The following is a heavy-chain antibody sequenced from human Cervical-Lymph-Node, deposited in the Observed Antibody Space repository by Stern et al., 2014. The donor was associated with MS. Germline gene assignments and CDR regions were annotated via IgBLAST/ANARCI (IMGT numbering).Heavy chain of an antibody. CDR2: INPNSGDT. CDR1: GYTFSGYY. J-gene: IGHJ3*02. D-gene: IGHD4-23*01. CDR3: AKAGRWRAADT. V-gene: IGHV1-2*04. Sequence: VQLVESGAEVKKPGASVKVSCKASGYTFSGYYIHWVRQAPGQGLEWMGWINPNSGDTKYAQKFQGWVTMTRDTSISTAYMELSRLKSDDTAVYYCAKAGRWRAADTWGQGTMVTVTS.